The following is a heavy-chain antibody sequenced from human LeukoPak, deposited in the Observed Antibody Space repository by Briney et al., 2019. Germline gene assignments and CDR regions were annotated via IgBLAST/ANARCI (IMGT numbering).Heavy chain of an antibody. CDR2: ISHSGSS. V-gene: IGHV4-34*01. CDR1: GGPFRGFF. D-gene: IGHD4-23*01. Sequence: SETLSLTCAVYGGPFRGFFWSWIRQAPGKGLEWIGEISHSGSSNYNPSLKRRITVSVETSKSQFSLRLTSVTAADTAVYYCARGIFYGGRNQYIWFDLWGQGTLVTVSS. J-gene: IGHJ5*02. CDR3: ARGIFYGGRNQYIWFDL.